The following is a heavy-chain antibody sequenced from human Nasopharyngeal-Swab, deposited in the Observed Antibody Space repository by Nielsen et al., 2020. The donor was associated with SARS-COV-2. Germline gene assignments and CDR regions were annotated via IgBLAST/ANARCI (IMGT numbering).Heavy chain of an antibody. V-gene: IGHV4-59*01. CDR3: ARGGYNSYYYYYYYMDV. D-gene: IGHD1-1*01. Sequence: SETLSLTCTVSGGSISSYYWSWIRQPPGKGLEWIGYIYYSGSTNYNPSLKSRVTISVDTSKNQFSLKLSSVTAADTAVYYCARGGYNSYYYYYYYMDVWGKGTKGTVSS. J-gene: IGHJ6*03. CDR1: GGSISSYY. CDR2: IYYSGST.